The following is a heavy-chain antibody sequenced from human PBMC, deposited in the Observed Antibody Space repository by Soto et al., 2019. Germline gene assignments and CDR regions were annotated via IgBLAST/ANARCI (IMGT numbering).Heavy chain of an antibody. CDR3: AKDMKWGGMTTIHYFDS. V-gene: IGHV3-9*02. D-gene: IGHD4-17*01. CDR1: GFTADDYA. J-gene: IGHJ4*02. Sequence: EVQLVESGGGLVQPGRSLRLSCVASGFTADDYAMHWVRQAPGKGLEWVSGISSNSDTIDYADSVKGRFTISRDNDKNSMLMQMNSLRPEDAALYYCAKDMKWGGMTTIHYFDSWGQGTLVTVSS. CDR2: ISSNSDTI.